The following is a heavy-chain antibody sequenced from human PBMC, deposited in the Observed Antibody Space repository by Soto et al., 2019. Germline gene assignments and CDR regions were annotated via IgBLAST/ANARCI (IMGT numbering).Heavy chain of an antibody. J-gene: IGHJ6*02. CDR3: ARAVQSKILLFGKRTRRDYYDGMDV. Sequence: QVQLQESGPGLVKPAQTLSLTCSVSGGSISGVDYHWSWIRQAPGMGLEWIGSINYNGATSYNPSLETRLTISVDAAKNQFSLKVRSVTAADTAVYYCARAVQSKILLFGKRTRRDYYDGMDVWGQGNKFTVSS. CDR1: GGSISGVDYH. V-gene: IGHV4-30-4*01. D-gene: IGHD3-3*01. CDR2: INYNGAT.